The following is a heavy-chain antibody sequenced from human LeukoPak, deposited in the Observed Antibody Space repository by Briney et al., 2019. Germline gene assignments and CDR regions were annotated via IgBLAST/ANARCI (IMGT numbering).Heavy chain of an antibody. CDR2: IYSGGST. V-gene: IGHV3-66*02. Sequence: GGSLRLSCAASGFTVSSNYMSWVRQAPGKGLEWVSVIYSGGSTYYADSAKGRFTISRDNSKNTLYLQMNSLRAEDTAVYYCARAIVVVPAAIIEAGYFDYWGQGTLVTVSS. CDR3: ARAIVVVPAAIIEAGYFDY. CDR1: GFTVSSNY. D-gene: IGHD2-2*02. J-gene: IGHJ4*02.